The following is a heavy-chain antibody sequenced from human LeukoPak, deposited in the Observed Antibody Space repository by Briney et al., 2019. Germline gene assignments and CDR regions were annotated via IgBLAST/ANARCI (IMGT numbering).Heavy chain of an antibody. D-gene: IGHD4-23*01. J-gene: IGHJ4*02. CDR2: ISGGGGST. Sequence: GGSLRLSCAASGLTFSNYAMTWVRQAPGKGLEWVSGISGGGGSTYYADSVKGRFTISRDNSKNTLDLQMSSLRAEDTAVYYCAKERDYGGDACFDYWGQGTLVTVSS. CDR3: AKERDYGGDACFDY. V-gene: IGHV3-23*01. CDR1: GLTFSNYA.